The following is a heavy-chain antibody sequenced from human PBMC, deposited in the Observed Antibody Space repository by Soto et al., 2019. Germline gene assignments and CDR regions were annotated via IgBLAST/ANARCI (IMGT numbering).Heavy chain of an antibody. Sequence: ASVKVSCKASGYDVTRYYIHWVRQGPGQGLEWMGIINPTGGGRTKYAQKFQGRVTVTSDRSTSTAYMELSSLRSEDTAVYYCARGLLLWFGEKSYAFDIWGQGTMVTVSS. J-gene: IGHJ3*02. CDR3: ARGLLLWFGEKSYAFDI. CDR1: GYDVTRYY. CDR2: INPTGGGRT. D-gene: IGHD3-10*01. V-gene: IGHV1-46*01.